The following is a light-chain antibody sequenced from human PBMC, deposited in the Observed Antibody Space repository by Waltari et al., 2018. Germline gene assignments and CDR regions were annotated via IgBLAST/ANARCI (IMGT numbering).Light chain of an antibody. CDR3: QQRANWPPLT. CDR2: ETS. CDR1: QSVYTF. J-gene: IGKJ4*01. V-gene: IGKV3-11*01. Sequence: EIVLTQSPGTLSLSPGERATLSCRASQSVYTFLAWYQQKPGQPPRLLIYETSKRATGTPARFSGSGSGTDFTLTISSLEPEDSAVYYCQQRANWPPLTFGGVTKVEI.